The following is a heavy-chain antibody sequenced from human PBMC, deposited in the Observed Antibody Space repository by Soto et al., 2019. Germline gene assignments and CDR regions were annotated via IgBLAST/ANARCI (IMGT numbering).Heavy chain of an antibody. V-gene: IGHV4-59*08. J-gene: IGHJ6*03. CDR1: GGSISSYY. Sequence: SETLSLTCTVSGGSISSYYWSWIRQPPGKGLEWIGYIYYSGSTNYNPSLKSRVTISVDTSKNQFSLKLSSVTAADTAVYYCARRRLELRSAPDYYYYYMDVWGKGTTVTVSS. D-gene: IGHD1-7*01. CDR2: IYYSGST. CDR3: ARRRLELRSAPDYYYYYMDV.